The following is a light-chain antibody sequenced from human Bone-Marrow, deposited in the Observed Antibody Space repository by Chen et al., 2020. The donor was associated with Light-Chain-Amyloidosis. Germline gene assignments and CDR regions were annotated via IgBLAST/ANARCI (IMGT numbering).Light chain of an antibody. CDR1: QDISNY. J-gene: IGKJ2*01. Sequence: DIQMTQSPSSLSASAADRVTITCQASQDISNYLNWYQQIPGKAPKLLISDASNLETGVPPRFSGSGSGTDFTFTISSLQPEDVATYYCQEYDNLPPYTFGQGTKLEIK. CDR2: DAS. V-gene: IGKV1-33*01. CDR3: QEYDNLPPYT.